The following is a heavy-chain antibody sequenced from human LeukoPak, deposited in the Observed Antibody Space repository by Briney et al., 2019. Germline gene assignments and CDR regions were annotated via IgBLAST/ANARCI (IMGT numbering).Heavy chain of an antibody. CDR2: IYSGGST. CDR3: AKDRITMVRGVILN. J-gene: IGHJ4*02. V-gene: IGHV3-53*01. Sequence: GGSLRLSCAASGFTFSSYMSWVRQAPGKGLEWVSVIYSGGSTYYADSVKGRFTISRDNSKNTLYLQMNSLRAEDTAVYYCAKDRITMVRGVILNWGQGTLVTVSS. D-gene: IGHD3-10*01. CDR1: GFTFSSY.